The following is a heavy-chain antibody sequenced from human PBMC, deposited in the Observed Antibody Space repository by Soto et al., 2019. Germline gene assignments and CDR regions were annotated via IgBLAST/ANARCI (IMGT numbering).Heavy chain of an antibody. CDR1: GFTFSSYV. CDR3: AKALGRSGWPSFDY. D-gene: IGHD6-19*01. Sequence: EVQLLESGGSLAQPGGSLRLSCVASGFTFSSYVMSWVRQAPGKGLEWVSGISGSGGNTFYADSVKGRFTISRDNSKNTVSLQMNSLRAEDTAVYYCAKALGRSGWPSFDYWGQGTLVTVSS. CDR2: ISGSGGNT. V-gene: IGHV3-23*01. J-gene: IGHJ4*02.